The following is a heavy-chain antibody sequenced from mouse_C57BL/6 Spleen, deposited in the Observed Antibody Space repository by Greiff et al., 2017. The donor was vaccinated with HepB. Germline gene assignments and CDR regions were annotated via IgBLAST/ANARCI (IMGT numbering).Heavy chain of an antibody. CDR3: ARGGYEGDYYAMDY. CDR2: IYPGDGDT. D-gene: IGHD2-3*01. V-gene: IGHV1-80*01. Sequence: VQLQQSGAELVKPGASVKISCKASGYAFSSYWMNWVKQRPGKGLEWIGQIYPGDGDTNYNGKFKGKATLTADKSSSTAYMQLSSLTSEDSAVYFCARGGYEGDYYAMDYWGQGTSVTVSS. J-gene: IGHJ4*01. CDR1: GYAFSSYW.